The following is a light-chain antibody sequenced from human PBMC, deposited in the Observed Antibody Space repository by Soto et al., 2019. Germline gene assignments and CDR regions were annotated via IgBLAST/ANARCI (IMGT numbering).Light chain of an antibody. CDR1: QIINNY. Sequence: DIQMTQSPSSLSASVGDRVTITCRASQIINNYINWYQQKPGKAPKLLIYAASSLQSGVPSRFSGSGSCADFTLAISSLQPEDFATYYCQQSYSTPYTFGQGTKLEIK. J-gene: IGKJ2*01. CDR2: AAS. CDR3: QQSYSTPYT. V-gene: IGKV1-39*01.